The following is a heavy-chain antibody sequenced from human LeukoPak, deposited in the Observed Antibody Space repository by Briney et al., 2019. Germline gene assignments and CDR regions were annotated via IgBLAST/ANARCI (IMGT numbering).Heavy chain of an antibody. J-gene: IGHJ4*02. CDR2: VIPILGMA. Sequence: SVKVSXKASGGSFNSFNINWVRQAPGQGLDGMGRVIPILGMANYAQKFQGRVKITADKSTTTAYMELSSLRSEDTAVYFCASEIENVDTGIEYWGQRTLVTVSS. V-gene: IGHV1-69*02. CDR3: ASEIENVDTGIEY. CDR1: GGSFNSFN. D-gene: IGHD5-18*01.